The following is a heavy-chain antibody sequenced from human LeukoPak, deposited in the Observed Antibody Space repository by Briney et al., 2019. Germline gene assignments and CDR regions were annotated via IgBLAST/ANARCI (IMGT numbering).Heavy chain of an antibody. CDR1: GYTLTELS. V-gene: IGHV1-24*01. CDR2: FDPEDGET. J-gene: IGHJ4*02. D-gene: IGHD3-22*01. CDR3: ATVPVLFYDSSGYFPHY. Sequence: ASVKVSCKVSGYTLTELSMHWVRQAPGKGLEWMGGFDPEDGETIYAQKFRGRVTMTEDTSTDTAYMELSSLRSEDTAVYYCATVPVLFYDSSGYFPHYWGQGTLVTVSS.